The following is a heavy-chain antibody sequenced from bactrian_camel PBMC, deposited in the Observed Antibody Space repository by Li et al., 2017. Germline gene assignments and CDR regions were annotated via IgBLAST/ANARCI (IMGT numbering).Heavy chain of an antibody. CDR3: AAGWGHCDLQADFRA. J-gene: IGHJ6*01. V-gene: IGHV3S53*01. D-gene: IGHD3*01. CDR2: FDSVGTT. Sequence: HVQLVESGGGSVQPGGSLRLSCTYSKYRITNYCMGWFRQAPGKEREKVAFFDSVGTTSYSDSVNGRFTISKDGRKNTLYLQMRSLKPEDTGVYSCAAGWGHCDLQADFRAWGQGTQVTVS. CDR1: KYRITNY.